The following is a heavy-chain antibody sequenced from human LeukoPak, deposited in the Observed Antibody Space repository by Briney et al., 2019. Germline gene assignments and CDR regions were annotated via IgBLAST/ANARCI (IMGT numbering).Heavy chain of an antibody. D-gene: IGHD3-22*01. CDR2: INPRGGST. CDR1: GYTFTSYY. V-gene: IGHV1-46*01. Sequence: VSVKVSCKASGYTFTSYYMHWVRQAPGQGLEGMGIINPRGGSTSYTQKFQGRVTMTRDTSTSTVYMELSSLRSEDTAVYYCARVKSYYYDTSDKDAFDIWGQGTMVTVSS. CDR3: ARVKSYYYDTSDKDAFDI. J-gene: IGHJ3*02.